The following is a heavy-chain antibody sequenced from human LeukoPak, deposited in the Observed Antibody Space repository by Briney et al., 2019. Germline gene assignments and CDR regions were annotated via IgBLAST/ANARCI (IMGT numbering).Heavy chain of an antibody. V-gene: IGHV1-2*02. CDR1: GSTLTGNY. J-gene: IGHJ4*02. D-gene: IGHD3-22*01. CDR3: AKAVKVDDTSGYYGVFDY. CDR2: INPKSGGT. Sequence: SVRVSCRASGSTLTGNYMNGVGQAPEQGLEWMGWINPKSGGTHYAQTFQGRVTMTRDTSITTAHMELSSLRSDDTAVYYCAKAVKVDDTSGYYGVFDYWGQGTLVTVSS.